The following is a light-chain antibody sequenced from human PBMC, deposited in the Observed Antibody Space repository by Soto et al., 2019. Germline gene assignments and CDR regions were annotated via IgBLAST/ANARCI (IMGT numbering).Light chain of an antibody. CDR2: GAS. J-gene: IGKJ1*01. CDR1: QSVRSN. CDR3: QQYSNWPRT. V-gene: IGKV3-15*01. Sequence: DIVMTQSPATVSLSPGEGATLSCRASQSVRSNLGWYQQKPGQAPSLLIYGASTRATGIPDRFSGSGSGTEFTLTISSLQSEDFAVYYCQQYSNWPRTFGQGTKVEIK.